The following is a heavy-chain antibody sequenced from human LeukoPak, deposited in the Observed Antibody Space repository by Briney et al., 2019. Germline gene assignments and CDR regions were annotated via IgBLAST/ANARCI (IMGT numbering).Heavy chain of an antibody. CDR2: ISGSGGST. D-gene: IGHD3-10*01. Sequence: PGGSLRLSCAASGFTFSSYAMSGVRQAPGKGLEWVSAISGSGGSTYYADSVKGRFTISRDNSKNTLYLQMNSLRAEDTAVYYCAKDLIWFGEFNFDYWGQGTLVTVSS. V-gene: IGHV3-23*01. CDR1: GFTFSSYA. J-gene: IGHJ4*02. CDR3: AKDLIWFGEFNFDY.